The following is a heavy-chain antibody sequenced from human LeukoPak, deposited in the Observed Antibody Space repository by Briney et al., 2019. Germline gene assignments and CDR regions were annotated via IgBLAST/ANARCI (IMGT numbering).Heavy chain of an antibody. D-gene: IGHD6-13*01. CDR2: IYYSGST. CDR3: ARDHSSSWYAFDI. Sequence: SETLSLTCTVSGGSISNYYWSWIRQPPGKGLEWIGYIYYSGSTNYNPSLKSRVTISLDTSKNQFSLELNSVTAADAAVYYCARDHSSSWYAFDIWGQGTMVTVSS. V-gene: IGHV4-59*01. J-gene: IGHJ3*02. CDR1: GGSISNYY.